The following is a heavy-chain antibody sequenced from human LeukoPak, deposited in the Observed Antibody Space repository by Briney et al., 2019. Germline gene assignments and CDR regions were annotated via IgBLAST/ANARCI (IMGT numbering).Heavy chain of an antibody. Sequence: GGSLRLSCAASGFTFSSYAMSWVRQAPGKGLEWVSGISGSGGTTYYADSVKGRFTISRDNSKNTLYLQMNSLRAEDTAVYYCAKPLEGATLYYFDYWGQGTLVTVSS. CDR1: GFTFSSYA. V-gene: IGHV3-23*01. J-gene: IGHJ4*02. D-gene: IGHD1-26*01. CDR2: ISGSGGTT. CDR3: AKPLEGATLYYFDY.